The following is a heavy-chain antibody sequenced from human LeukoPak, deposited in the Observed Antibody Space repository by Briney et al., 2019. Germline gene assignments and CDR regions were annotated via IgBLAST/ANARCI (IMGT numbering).Heavy chain of an antibody. V-gene: IGHV3-30*02. CDR1: GFTFSSYA. D-gene: IGHD6-19*01. CDR3: AKESTAYSSGWDPALDY. Sequence: GGSLRLSCAASGFTFSSYAMSWVRHAPGEGLEWMSFMRYDESNEYYADSLKGRFTISRDNSKTTLYLQMNSLRAEDTAVYYCAKESTAYSSGWDPALDYWGQGTLVTVSA. J-gene: IGHJ4*02. CDR2: MRYDESNE.